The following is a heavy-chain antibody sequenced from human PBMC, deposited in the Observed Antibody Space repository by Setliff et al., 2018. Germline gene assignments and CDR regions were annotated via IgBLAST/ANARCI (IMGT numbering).Heavy chain of an antibody. CDR2: ISSYNDVT. J-gene: IGHJ3*01. Sequence: GASVKVSCKASGYIFKSYGISWVRQAPGQGLEWMGWISSYNDVTNYAQRFQGRVTMTTDTSTSAAYMELRSLRSDDTAVYYCAISTLSICSGGSCPNAFDVWGRGTMVTVSS. CDR3: AISTLSICSGGSCPNAFDV. V-gene: IGHV1-18*01. CDR1: GYIFKSYG. D-gene: IGHD2-15*01.